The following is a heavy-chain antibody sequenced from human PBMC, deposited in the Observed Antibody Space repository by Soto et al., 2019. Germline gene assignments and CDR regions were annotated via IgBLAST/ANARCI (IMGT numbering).Heavy chain of an antibody. V-gene: IGHV1-69*13. CDR1: GATLDTFINYG. CDR2: IIPVFGAA. Sequence: SVKVSCKASGATLDTFINYGITWVRQAPGQGLEWMGGIIPVFGAANHAQKFQGRVTISADESTRTAYMELSSLRSEDTAVYYCARTMVRGGPGGMDVWGQGTTVTVSS. CDR3: ARTMVRGGPGGMDV. D-gene: IGHD3-10*01. J-gene: IGHJ6*02.